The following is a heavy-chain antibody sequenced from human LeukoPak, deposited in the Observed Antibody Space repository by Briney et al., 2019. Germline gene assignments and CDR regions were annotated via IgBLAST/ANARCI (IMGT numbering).Heavy chain of an antibody. CDR2: ISYDGSNK. J-gene: IGHJ4*02. CDR1: GFTFSSYG. CDR3: ARDAIVTDF. D-gene: IGHD1-26*01. V-gene: IGHV3-30*03. Sequence: GGSLRLSCAASGFTFSSYGMHWVRQAPGKGLEWVAVISYDGSNKYYADSVKGRFTISRDNAKGSLYLQMNSLRAEDTAVYYCARDAIVTDFWGQGTLVTVSS.